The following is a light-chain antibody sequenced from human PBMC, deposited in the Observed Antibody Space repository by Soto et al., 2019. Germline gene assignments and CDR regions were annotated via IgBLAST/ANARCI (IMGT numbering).Light chain of an antibody. CDR2: EVN. J-gene: IGLJ1*01. CDR3: CSYAGSSSFYV. Sequence: QSALTQPASVSGSPGQSITISCTGTSSDVGSYNLVSWYQHHPDEAPKLIIYEVNKRPSGVSNRFSGSKSGNTASLTISGLQAEDEADYYCCSYAGSSSFYVFGSGTKPTVL. V-gene: IGLV2-23*02. CDR1: SSDVGSYNL.